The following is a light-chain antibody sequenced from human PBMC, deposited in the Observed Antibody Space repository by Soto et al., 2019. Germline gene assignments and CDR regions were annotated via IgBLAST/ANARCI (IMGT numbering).Light chain of an antibody. Sequence: EIVLTQSPGTLSLSPGERATLSCMSSQSVSSSYLAWYQQKPGQAPRLLVSVAASRAPGITDRFSGSRSATDFTITISRVEPKDFGVYSCQQYGSSRPVTFGGGTKVEIK. CDR1: QSVSSSY. J-gene: IGKJ4*01. V-gene: IGKV3-20*01. CDR3: QQYGSSRPVT. CDR2: VAA.